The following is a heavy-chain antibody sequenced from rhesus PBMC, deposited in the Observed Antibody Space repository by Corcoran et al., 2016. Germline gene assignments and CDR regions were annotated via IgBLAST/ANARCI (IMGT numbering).Heavy chain of an antibody. V-gene: IGHV4-93*02. D-gene: IGHD3-34*01. CDR2: IDGGGGSN. J-gene: IGHJ4*01. Sequence: QVQLQESGPAVVKPSETLSLTCAVSGGSISSSNWWSWIRQPPGKGLEGLGRIDGGGGSNEYHPSPTGRVPRAIATSKNQFALKLSSVTAADTAVDYCARVKGDPPFDYWGQGVLVTVSS. CDR3: ARVKGDPPFDY. CDR1: GGSISSSNW.